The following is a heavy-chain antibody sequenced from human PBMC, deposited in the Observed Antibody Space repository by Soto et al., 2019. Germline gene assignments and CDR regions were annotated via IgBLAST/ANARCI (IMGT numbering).Heavy chain of an antibody. CDR1: GDSISTVDYF. V-gene: IGHV4-30-4*01. CDR3: ARGRYCLTGSCFPNWFDS. J-gene: IGHJ5*01. D-gene: IGHD2-15*01. CDR2: IYKSATT. Sequence: PSETLSLTCSVSGDSISTVDYFWAWIRQPPGLTLEYIGYIYKSATTYYNPSFESRVAISLDTSKSQFSLTVTSVTAGDTAVYFCARGRYCLTGSCFPNWFDSWGRGTLVTVSS.